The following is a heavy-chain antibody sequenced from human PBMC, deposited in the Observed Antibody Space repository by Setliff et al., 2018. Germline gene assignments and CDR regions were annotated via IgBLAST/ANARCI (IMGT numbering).Heavy chain of an antibody. V-gene: IGHV4-39*07. CDR1: GGSISSSSYY. Sequence: KASETLSLTCTVSGGSISSSSYYWGWIRQPPGKGLEWIGSIYYSGSTYYNPSLKSPVTISVDTSKSQFSLSLYSVTVADTAVYYCARGQPRWFDPWGPGTLVTVSS. CDR3: ARGQPRWFDP. J-gene: IGHJ5*02. CDR2: IYYSGST.